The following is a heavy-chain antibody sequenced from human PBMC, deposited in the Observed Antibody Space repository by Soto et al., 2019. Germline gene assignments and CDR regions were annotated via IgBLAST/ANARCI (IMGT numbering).Heavy chain of an antibody. CDR2: INTGNGNT. J-gene: IGHJ4*02. CDR1: GYTFTSYT. Sequence: ASVKVSCKASGYTFTSYTIHWVRQAPGQRLECMGWINTGNGNTKYSQKFQGRVTITRDTSATTAYMELSSLSSEDTAVYYCARLSLETSGYYDYWGQGTLVTVSS. D-gene: IGHD3-22*01. V-gene: IGHV1-3*04. CDR3: ARLSLETSGYYDY.